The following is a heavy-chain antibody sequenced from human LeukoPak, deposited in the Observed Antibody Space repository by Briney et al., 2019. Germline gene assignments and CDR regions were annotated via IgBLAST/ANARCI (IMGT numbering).Heavy chain of an antibody. D-gene: IGHD3-22*01. J-gene: IGHJ4*02. CDR1: GDSISSYY. V-gene: IGHV4-59*04. CDR3: ARQRDYYDSSGYHL. CDR2: TYYSGRT. Sequence: PSETLSLTCIVSGDSISSYYWNWIRQPPGKGLEWIGNTYYSGRTYYNPSLMSRVTISVDTSKKQFSLKLSSVTAADTAVYYCARQRDYYDSSGYHLWGQGTLVTVSS.